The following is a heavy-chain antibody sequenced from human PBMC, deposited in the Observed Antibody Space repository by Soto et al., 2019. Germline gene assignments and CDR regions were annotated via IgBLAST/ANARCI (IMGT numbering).Heavy chain of an antibody. CDR1: GYTFTSYG. D-gene: IGHD6-13*01. CDR2: ISAYNGNT. CDR3: ARVWIPAAAPNWFDP. Sequence: QVQLVQSGAEVKKPGASVKVSCKASGYTFTSYGISWVRQAPGQGLEWMGWISAYNGNTNYAQKVQGRVTMTTDTPTSTAYMELGRLRSDDTAVYYCARVWIPAAAPNWFDPWGQGTLVTVSS. V-gene: IGHV1-18*01. J-gene: IGHJ5*02.